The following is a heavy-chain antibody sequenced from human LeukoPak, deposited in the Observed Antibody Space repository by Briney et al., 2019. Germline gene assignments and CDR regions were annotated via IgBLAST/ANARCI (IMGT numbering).Heavy chain of an antibody. V-gene: IGHV1-2*02. CDR2: INPNSGGT. D-gene: IGHD2-2*01. J-gene: IGHJ4*02. Sequence: ASVKVSCKASGYTFTGYYIHWVRQAPGQGLEWIGWINPNSGGTNYAQKFQGRVTMTRDTSISTAYMELSRLRSDDTAVYYCARVHCSSTSCYREGFGDWGQGTLVPVSS. CDR3: ARVHCSSTSCYREGFGD. CDR1: GYTFTGYY.